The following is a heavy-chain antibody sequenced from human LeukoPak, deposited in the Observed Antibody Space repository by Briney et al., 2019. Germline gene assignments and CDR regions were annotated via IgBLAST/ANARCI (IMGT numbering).Heavy chain of an antibody. CDR3: ARGYVLGSYHLLPVNY. V-gene: IGHV1-2*02. Sequence: ASVKVSCKASGYTFTGYYMHWVRQAPGQGLEWMGWINPNSGGTNYAQKFQGRVTMTRDTSISTAYMELSRLRSDDTAVYYCARGYVLGSYHLLPVNYWGQGTLVTVSS. CDR2: INPNSGGT. CDR1: GYTFTGYY. D-gene: IGHD1-26*01. J-gene: IGHJ4*02.